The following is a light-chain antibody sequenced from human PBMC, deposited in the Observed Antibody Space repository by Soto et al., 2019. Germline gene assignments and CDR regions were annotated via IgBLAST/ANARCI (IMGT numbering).Light chain of an antibody. CDR1: SGHSSYA. V-gene: IGLV4-69*02. J-gene: IGLJ3*02. CDR3: QTWGTGPWV. Sequence: QSVLTQSPSASASLGASVKLTCTLSSGHSSYAIAWHQQQPEKGPRYVMKINNDGSHIKGDGIPDRFSGSSSGAERYLTISSLQSEDEADYYCQTWGTGPWVFGGGTKLTVL. CDR2: INNDGSH.